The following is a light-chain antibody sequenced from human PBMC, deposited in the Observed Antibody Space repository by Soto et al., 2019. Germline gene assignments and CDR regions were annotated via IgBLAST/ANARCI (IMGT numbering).Light chain of an antibody. J-gene: IGKJ1*01. V-gene: IGKV3-15*01. Sequence: TLSVSPGERATLSFRASHSVSSNLAWYQQKPGQAPRLLIYGASTRATGIPARFSGSGSGTEFTLTISRLEPEDFAVYYCQQYGSSGTFGQGTKVDIK. CDR3: QQYGSSGT. CDR2: GAS. CDR1: HSVSSN.